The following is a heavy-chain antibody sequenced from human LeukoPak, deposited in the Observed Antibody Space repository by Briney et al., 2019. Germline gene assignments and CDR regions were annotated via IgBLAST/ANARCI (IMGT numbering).Heavy chain of an antibody. Sequence: ASVKVSCKASGYTFTGYYMHWVRQAPGQGLEWMGWINPNSGGTNYAQKFQGRVTMTRDMSTSTVYMELSSLRSEDTAVYYCARDPGIAAAVAGSDYWGQGTLVTVSS. V-gene: IGHV1-2*02. D-gene: IGHD6-13*01. CDR2: INPNSGGT. J-gene: IGHJ4*02. CDR3: ARDPGIAAAVAGSDY. CDR1: GYTFTGYY.